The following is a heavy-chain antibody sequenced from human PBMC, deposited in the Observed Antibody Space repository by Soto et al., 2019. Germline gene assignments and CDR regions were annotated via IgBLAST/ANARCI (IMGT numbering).Heavy chain of an antibody. CDR3: ARRYYYDSSGYYLGD. D-gene: IGHD3-22*01. CDR2: SYHSRSS. Sequence: QVQLRESGPRLVKPSGTLSLTCAVSGSSITSSNWWSWVRQPPGKGLEWIGESYHSRSSNYNPSLKSGVTISVDKSKNQFFLRLTSVTAADTAVYYCARRYYYDSSGYYLGDWGQGTLVTVSS. CDR1: GSSITSSNW. V-gene: IGHV4-4*02. J-gene: IGHJ4*02.